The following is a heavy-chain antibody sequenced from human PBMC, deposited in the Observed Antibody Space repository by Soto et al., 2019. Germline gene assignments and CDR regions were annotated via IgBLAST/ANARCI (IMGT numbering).Heavy chain of an antibody. CDR3: ARDQEWAAAVYYGMDV. D-gene: IGHD6-13*01. CDR2: IYYIGNT. CDR1: GGSISTRSSY. J-gene: IGHJ6*02. Sequence: PSETLSLTCTVSGGSISTRSSYWGWIRQPPGKGLEWIGSIYYIGNTNYNPSLKCRVAISIDSSKTHFSLKLSSVTAADTAVYYCARDQEWAAAVYYGMDVWGQGTTVTVSS. V-gene: IGHV4-39*02.